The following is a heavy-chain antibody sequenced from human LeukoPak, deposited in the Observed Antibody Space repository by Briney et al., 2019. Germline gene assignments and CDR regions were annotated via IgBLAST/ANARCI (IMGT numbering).Heavy chain of an antibody. CDR2: ISSSSSYI. D-gene: IGHD6-13*01. CDR1: GFTFSSYS. Sequence: GGSLRLSCAASGFTFSSYSMNWVRQAPGKGLEWVSSISSSSSYIYYADSVKGRFTISRDNAKNSLYLQMNSLRAEDTAVYYCARDQGAGSWHYLGLGYWGQGTLVTVSS. CDR3: ARDQGAGSWHYLGLGY. J-gene: IGHJ4*02. V-gene: IGHV3-21*04.